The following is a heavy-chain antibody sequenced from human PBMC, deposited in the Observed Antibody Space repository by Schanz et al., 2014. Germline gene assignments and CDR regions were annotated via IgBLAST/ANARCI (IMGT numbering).Heavy chain of an antibody. CDR2: INTNTGNP. CDR3: ARGSLMYTSNRNDRPDHYYYAMDV. D-gene: IGHD6-13*01. V-gene: IGHV7-4-1*02. Sequence: QVQLVESGSELKKPGASVKVSCKASGYTLTHYAMNWVRQAPGQGPEWMGWINTNTGNPTYSQGFTGRFVFSLDTPGGTAYLEISSLKNEDSAVDYCARGSLMYTSNRNDRPDHYYYAMDVWGQGTTVTVSS. CDR1: GYTLTHYA. J-gene: IGHJ6*02.